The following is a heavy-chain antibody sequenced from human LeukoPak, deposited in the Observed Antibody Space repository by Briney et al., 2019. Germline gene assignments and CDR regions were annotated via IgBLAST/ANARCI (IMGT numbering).Heavy chain of an antibody. D-gene: IGHD5-12*01. J-gene: IGHJ4*02. CDR2: ISSSSSYI. CDR3: ARGGGYSGYDDFDY. V-gene: IGHV3-21*01. Sequence: GGSLRLSCAASGFTFSSYSMNWVRQAPGKGLEWVSSISSSSSYIYYADSVKGRFTISRDNAKNSLYLQMNSLRAEDTAVYYCARGGGYSGYDDFDYWGQGTLVTVSS. CDR1: GFTFSSYS.